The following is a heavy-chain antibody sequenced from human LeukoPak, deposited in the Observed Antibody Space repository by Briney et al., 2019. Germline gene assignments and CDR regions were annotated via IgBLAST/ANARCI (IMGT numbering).Heavy chain of an antibody. CDR2: INPNSGGT. CDR3: ARDSTMIVVVIDYYYYYMDV. J-gene: IGHJ6*03. D-gene: IGHD3-22*01. CDR1: GYTFTNYY. V-gene: IGHV1-2*02. Sequence: GASVKVSCKASGYTFTNYYMHWVRQAPGQGLEWMGWINPNSGGTNYAQKFQGRVTMTRDTSISTAYMELSRLRSDDTAVYYCARDSTMIVVVIDYYYYYMDVWGKGTTVTVSS.